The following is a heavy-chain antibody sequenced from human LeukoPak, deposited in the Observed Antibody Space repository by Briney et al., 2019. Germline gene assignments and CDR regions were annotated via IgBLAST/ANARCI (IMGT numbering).Heavy chain of an antibody. CDR1: GFTFNNYW. CDR2: IKGDRSEK. CDR3: ARVFGNRNDFDY. V-gene: IGHV3-7*03. Sequence: GGSLRPSCAASGFTFNNYWMAWVRQAPGKGLEWVANIKGDRSEKFYVDSVKGRFTISRDNDKNLLYLHMGSLRAEDTAVYYCARVFGNRNDFDYWGQGTLVTVSS. J-gene: IGHJ4*02. D-gene: IGHD1-14*01.